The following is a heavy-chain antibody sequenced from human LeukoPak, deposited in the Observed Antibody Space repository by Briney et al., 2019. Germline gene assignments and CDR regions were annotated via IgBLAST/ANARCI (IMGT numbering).Heavy chain of an antibody. D-gene: IGHD3-10*01. J-gene: IGHJ4*02. CDR2: ISPNSGGT. CDR3: ARDVRWLNSGWSSGTYYAPYFDY. CDR1: GYTFTDYY. V-gene: IGHV1-2*02. Sequence: GASVKVSCKTSGYTFTDYYMHWVRQAPGQGLEWMGWISPNSGGTNYAQKFQGRVIMTRDTSISTAYMELSSLRSDDTAVYYCARDVRWLNSGWSSGTYYAPYFDYWGQGTLVTVSS.